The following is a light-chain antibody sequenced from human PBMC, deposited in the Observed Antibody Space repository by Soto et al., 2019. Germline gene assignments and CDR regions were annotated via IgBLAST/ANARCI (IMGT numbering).Light chain of an antibody. CDR2: DDS. Sequence: SYELTQPPSVSVAPGQTARITCGGPNIGTKSVHWYQKEPGQAPVLVVFDDSDRPSGIPERFSGSNSGNTATLTLSRVEAGDEADYYCQVWDSSTDQNVVFGGGTKVTVL. CDR1: NIGTKS. J-gene: IGLJ2*01. CDR3: QVWDSSTDQNVV. V-gene: IGLV3-21*02.